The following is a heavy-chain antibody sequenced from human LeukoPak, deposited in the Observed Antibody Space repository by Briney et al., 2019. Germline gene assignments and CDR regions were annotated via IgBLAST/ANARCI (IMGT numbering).Heavy chain of an antibody. Sequence: PSETLSLTCTVSGYSISSGYYWGWIRQPPGKGLEWIGSFYDSGNTYYNPSLKSRVTISVDTSKNQFSLKLSSVTAADTAVYYCARKVRGYSYGSYGYWGQGTLVTVSS. D-gene: IGHD5-18*01. V-gene: IGHV4-38-2*02. J-gene: IGHJ4*02. CDR3: ARKVRGYSYGSYGY. CDR2: FYDSGNT. CDR1: GYSISSGYY.